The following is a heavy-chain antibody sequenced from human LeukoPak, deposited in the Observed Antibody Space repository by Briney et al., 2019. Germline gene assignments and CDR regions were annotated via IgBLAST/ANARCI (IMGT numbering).Heavy chain of an antibody. J-gene: IGHJ4*02. CDR2: INPNSGGT. D-gene: IGHD3-10*01. Sequence: ASVKDSCKASGYTITGRYLHWVRQAPGQGLEWMAWINPNSGGTNSAQKFQGRVTVTRDTSISTAYMELSRLRSDDAAVYYCARGERESFEYWGQGTLVTVSS. CDR3: ARGERESFEY. CDR1: GYTITGRY. V-gene: IGHV1-2*02.